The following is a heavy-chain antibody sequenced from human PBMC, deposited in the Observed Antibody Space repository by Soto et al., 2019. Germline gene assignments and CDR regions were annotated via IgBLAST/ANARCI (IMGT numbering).Heavy chain of an antibody. V-gene: IGHV1-69*13. D-gene: IGHD6-6*01. CDR2: IIPIFGTA. CDR3: ARGGYSSSPTGMDV. CDR1: GGTFSSYA. J-gene: IGHJ6*02. Sequence: SVKVPCKASGGTFSSYAISWVRQAPGQGLEWMGGIIPIFGTADYAQKFQGRVTITADESTSTAYMELSSLRSEDTAVYYCARGGYSSSPTGMDVWGQGTTVTVSS.